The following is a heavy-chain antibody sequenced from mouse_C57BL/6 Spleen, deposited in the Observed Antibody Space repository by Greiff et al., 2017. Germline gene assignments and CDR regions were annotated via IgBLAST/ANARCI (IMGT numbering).Heavy chain of an antibody. CDR2: IWRGGST. CDR1: GFSLTSYG. V-gene: IGHV2-5*01. J-gene: IGHJ2*01. Sequence: VKLQESGPGLVQPSQSLSITCTVSGFSLTSYGVHWVRQSPGKGLEWLGVIWRGGSTDYNAAFMSRLSITKDNSKSQVFFKMNSLQADDTAIYYCAKNEGKLYYFDYWGQGTTLTVSS. D-gene: IGHD4-1*01. CDR3: AKNEGKLYYFDY.